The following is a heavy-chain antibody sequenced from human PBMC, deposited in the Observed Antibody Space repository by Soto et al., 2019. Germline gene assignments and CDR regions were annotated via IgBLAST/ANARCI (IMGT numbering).Heavy chain of an antibody. CDR3: AREENCRGGTCYSEYFHH. J-gene: IGHJ1*01. CDR1: GYIFTAYS. D-gene: IGHD2-15*01. V-gene: IGHV1-46*01. CDR2: VNPSGGSA. Sequence: QVQLVQSGAEVKKPGASVKVSCKTSGYIFTAYSMHWVRQAPGQGLEWMGVVNPSGGSAHYAQSFEGSVTLPRATSTSTFYMELSSLRSEDTAVYYCAREENCRGGTCYSEYFHHWGQGTLVTDSS.